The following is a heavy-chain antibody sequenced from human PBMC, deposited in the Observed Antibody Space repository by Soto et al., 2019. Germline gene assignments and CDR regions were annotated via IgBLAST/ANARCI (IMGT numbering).Heavy chain of an antibody. Sequence: ASVKVSCKASGYTFTGYYMHWVPQAPGQGLEWMGWINPNSGGTNYAQKLQGRVTMTTDTSTSTAYMELRSLRSDDTAVYYCARVRFLEWLFGNWFDPWGQGTLVTVSS. CDR2: INPNSGGT. CDR1: GYTFTGYY. CDR3: ARVRFLEWLFGNWFDP. J-gene: IGHJ5*02. V-gene: IGHV1-2*02. D-gene: IGHD3-3*01.